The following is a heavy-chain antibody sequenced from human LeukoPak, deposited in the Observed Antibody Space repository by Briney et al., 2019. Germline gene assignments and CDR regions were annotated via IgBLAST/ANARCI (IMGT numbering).Heavy chain of an antibody. V-gene: IGHV3-23*01. CDR3: AKDFGSPGNI. J-gene: IGHJ3*02. CDR2: IRGSSGSK. Sequence: GRSLRLSCAASGFTLSSYSMDWVRLAPGKGLEWVPVIRGSSGSKSSADSVKGRFTFSRDNSKNTLYLQMNSLRAEGTAIYYCAKDFGSPGNIWGQGTMVTVSS. CDR1: GFTLSSYS. D-gene: IGHD1-26*01.